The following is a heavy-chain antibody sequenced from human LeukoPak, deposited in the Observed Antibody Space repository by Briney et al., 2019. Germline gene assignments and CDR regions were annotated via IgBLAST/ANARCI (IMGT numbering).Heavy chain of an antibody. J-gene: IGHJ4*02. CDR3: ARGCDILTGYPRNEYGSFH. CDR1: GFTFSSYR. CDR2: ISSSSSYI. Sequence: GGSLRLSCAASGFTFSSYRMTWVRQAPGKGLEWVSSISSSSSYIHYADSVKGRFTISRDNAKNSPYLQMNRLRAKDTAVYYCARGCDILTGYPRNEYGSFHWGQGTLVTVSS. D-gene: IGHD3-9*01. V-gene: IGHV3-21*01.